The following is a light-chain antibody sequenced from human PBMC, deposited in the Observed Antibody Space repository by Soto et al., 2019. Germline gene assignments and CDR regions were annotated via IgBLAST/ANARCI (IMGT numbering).Light chain of an antibody. V-gene: IGKV3-20*01. CDR1: QSVTSSH. Sequence: EIVLTQTPGTLSLSPGERATLSCRASQSVTSSHLAWYQQKPGQAPRLLIYCASTRATGIPDRFSGSGSDTDFSLTIRRLDPEDSAMYYCLLYFSPDRYTFGPGTKVQIK. CDR2: CAS. J-gene: IGKJ2*01. CDR3: LLYFSPDRYT.